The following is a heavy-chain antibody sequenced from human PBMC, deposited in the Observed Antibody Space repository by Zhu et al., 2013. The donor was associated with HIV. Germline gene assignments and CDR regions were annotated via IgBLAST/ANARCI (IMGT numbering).Heavy chain of an antibody. D-gene: IGHD3-9*01. Sequence: VQLVESGGGVVQPGRSLRLSCAASGFTFSSYGMHWVRQAPGKGLEWVAVISYDGSNKYYADSVKGRFTISRDNSKNTLYLQMNSLRAEDTAVYYCAKGREDYDILTPLDYWGQGTLVTVSS. V-gene: IGHV3-30*18. CDR3: AKGREDYDILTPLDY. J-gene: IGHJ4*02. CDR1: GFTFSSYG. CDR2: ISYDGSNK.